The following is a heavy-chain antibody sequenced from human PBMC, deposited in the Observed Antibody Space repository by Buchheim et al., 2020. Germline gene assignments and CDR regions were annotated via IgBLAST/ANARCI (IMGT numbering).Heavy chain of an antibody. CDR2: ISGSGGST. D-gene: IGHD2-2*01. Sequence: EVQLLESGGGLVQPGGSLRLSCAASGFTFSSYAMSWVRQAPGKGLEWVSAISGSGGSTYYADSVKGRFTISRDNSKNTLYLQMNKLRAEDTGVYYCAETGYCRSTSCYGGGGYLGQGTL. CDR1: GFTFSSYA. V-gene: IGHV3-23*01. CDR3: AETGYCRSTSCYGGGGY. J-gene: IGHJ4*02.